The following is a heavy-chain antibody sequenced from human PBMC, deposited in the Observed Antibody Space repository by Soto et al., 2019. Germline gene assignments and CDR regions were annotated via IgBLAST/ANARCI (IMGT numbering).Heavy chain of an antibody. Sequence: QVQLVQSGAEVKKPGASVKVSCKASGYTFTRYYMHWVRQAPGQGLEWMGIINPSGGSTSYAQKFQGRVTMTRDTSTRTVYMELSSLRSEDTAVYYCARESMSAREVDPYWGQGTLVTVSS. CDR3: ARESMSAREVDPY. CDR2: INPSGGST. CDR1: GYTFTRYY. V-gene: IGHV1-46*01. J-gene: IGHJ4*02. D-gene: IGHD1-26*01.